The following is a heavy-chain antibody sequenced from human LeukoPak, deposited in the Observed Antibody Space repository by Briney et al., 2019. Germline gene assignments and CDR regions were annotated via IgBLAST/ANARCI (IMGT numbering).Heavy chain of an antibody. V-gene: IGHV3-23*01. J-gene: IGHJ5*02. D-gene: IGHD3-10*01. CDR1: GFTFSSYA. Sequence: PGGSLRLSCAASGFTFSSYAMSWVRQAPGKGLVWVSAISGSGGSTYYADSVKGRFTISRDNSKNTLYLQMNSLRAEDTAVYYCAKSKSSYGSGSYYHWGQGTLVTVSS. CDR2: ISGSGGST. CDR3: AKSKSSYGSGSYYH.